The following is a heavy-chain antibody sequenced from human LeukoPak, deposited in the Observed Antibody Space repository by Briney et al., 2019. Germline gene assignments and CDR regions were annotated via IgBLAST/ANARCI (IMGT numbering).Heavy chain of an antibody. V-gene: IGHV5-51*01. CDR1: GYSFTSYW. CDR3: ARHTDPPYSSSWYDAFDI. D-gene: IGHD6-13*01. CDR2: IYPGDSDT. Sequence: GESLKISCKGSGYSFTSYWIGWVRQMPGKGLGWMGIIYPGDSDTRYSPSFQGQVTISADKSISTAYLQWSSLKASDTAMYYCARHTDPPYSSSWYDAFDIWGQGTMVTVSS. J-gene: IGHJ3*02.